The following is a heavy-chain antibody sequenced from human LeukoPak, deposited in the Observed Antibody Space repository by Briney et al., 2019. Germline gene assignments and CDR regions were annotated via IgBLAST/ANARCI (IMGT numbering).Heavy chain of an antibody. V-gene: IGHV3-30-3*01. CDR2: IANDESNE. J-gene: IGHJ3*02. CDR1: GFTFRRYD. Sequence: HSGGSLRLSCVASGFTFRRYDMHWVRQAPGKGLEWVAVIANDESNEIYADSVKGRFTISRDNAKNTLYLQMNSLRAEDTAVYYCARDPRYYGDYSDAFDIWGQGTMVTVSS. D-gene: IGHD4-17*01. CDR3: ARDPRYYGDYSDAFDI.